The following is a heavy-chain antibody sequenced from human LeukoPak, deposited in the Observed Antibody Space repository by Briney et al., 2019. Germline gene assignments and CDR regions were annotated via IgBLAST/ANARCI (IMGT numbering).Heavy chain of an antibody. CDR3: ARGASNYGSFWFDP. V-gene: IGHV4-31*03. Sequence: ASETLSLTCTVSGGSIRSGGYYWSWIRQHPGKGLEWIGNIYYSGSTSYNPSLKSRVTISVDTSKNQFSLKLNSVTAADTAVYYCARGASNYGSFWFDPWGQGTWSPSPQ. CDR2: IYYSGST. CDR1: GGSIRSGGYY. D-gene: IGHD4-11*01. J-gene: IGHJ5*02.